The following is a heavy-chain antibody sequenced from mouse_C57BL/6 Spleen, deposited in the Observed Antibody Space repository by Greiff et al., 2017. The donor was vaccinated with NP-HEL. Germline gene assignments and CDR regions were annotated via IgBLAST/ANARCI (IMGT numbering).Heavy chain of an antibody. CDR3: ARSPDYYGSSPYYAMDY. Sequence: EVQLQQSGPELVKPGASVKISCKASGYTFTDYYMNWVKQSHGKSLEWIGDLNPNNGGTSYNQKFKGKATLTVDKSSSTAYMGLRSLTSEDSAVYYCARSPDYYGSSPYYAMDYWGQGTSVTVSS. D-gene: IGHD1-1*01. CDR2: LNPNNGGT. J-gene: IGHJ4*01. CDR1: GYTFTDYY. V-gene: IGHV1-26*01.